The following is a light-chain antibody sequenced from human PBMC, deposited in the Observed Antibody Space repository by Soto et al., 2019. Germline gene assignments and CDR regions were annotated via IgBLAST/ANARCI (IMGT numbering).Light chain of an antibody. CDR3: QQYNDAPWT. Sequence: DIHMTQSPSSLSASVGDRVTITCRASQGISTYLAWYQQKPGNVPKLLIYAASTLQSGVPSRFSGSGSGTDFTLTISSLQPEDVATYYGQQYNDAPWTVGPGTKVEIK. CDR2: AAS. J-gene: IGKJ1*01. CDR1: QGISTY. V-gene: IGKV1-27*01.